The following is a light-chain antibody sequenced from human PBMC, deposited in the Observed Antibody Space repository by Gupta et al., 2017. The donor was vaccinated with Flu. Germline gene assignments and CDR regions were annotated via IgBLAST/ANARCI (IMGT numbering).Light chain of an antibody. CDR2: AAS. Sequence: DIQMTQSPSSLSASVGDRVTITCRASQSISTYLSWYQQKPGKAPNLLIYAASTLRSGVPSGFSGSGSGTDFTLTISSLHPEDFATYYCQQSYSIPVTFGQGTKVEIE. CDR1: QSISTY. CDR3: QQSYSIPVT. V-gene: IGKV1-39*01. J-gene: IGKJ1*01.